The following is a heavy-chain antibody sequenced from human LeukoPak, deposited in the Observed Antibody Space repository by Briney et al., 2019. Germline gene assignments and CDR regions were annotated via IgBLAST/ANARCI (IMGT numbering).Heavy chain of an antibody. Sequence: KPSETLSLTCTVSGGSISGYYWSWIRQPPGKGLEWIGNIYYSGSTNYNPSLKSRVTISVDTSKNQFSLKLSSVTAADTALYYCARGRSERSFDYWGQGTLVTVSS. D-gene: IGHD1-1*01. CDR1: GGSISGYY. V-gene: IGHV4-59*01. CDR3: ARGRSERSFDY. CDR2: IYYSGST. J-gene: IGHJ4*02.